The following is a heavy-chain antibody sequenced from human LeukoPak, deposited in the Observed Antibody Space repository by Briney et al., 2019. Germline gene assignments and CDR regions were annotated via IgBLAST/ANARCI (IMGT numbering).Heavy chain of an antibody. V-gene: IGHV1-2*02. J-gene: IGHJ4*02. Sequence: GASVKVSCKASGYTFTGYYMHWVRQAPGQGLEWMGWINPNSGGTNYAQKFQGRVTMTRDTSISTAYMELSRLRSDDTAVYYCARGTSSTAMVTALDYWGQGTLVTVSS. D-gene: IGHD5-18*01. CDR1: GYTFTGYY. CDR3: ARGTSSTAMVTALDY. CDR2: INPNSGGT.